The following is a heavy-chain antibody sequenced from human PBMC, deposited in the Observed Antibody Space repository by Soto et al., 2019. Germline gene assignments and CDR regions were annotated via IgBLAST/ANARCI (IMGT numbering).Heavy chain of an antibody. CDR2: FDPEDGET. J-gene: IGHJ6*03. Sequence: ASVKVSCKVSGYTLTELSMHWVRQAPGKGLEWMGGFDPEDGETIYAQKFQGRVTMTEDTSTDTAYMELSSLRSEDTAVYYCATAMVRGTFYYYYYMDVWGKGTTVTVSS. CDR3: ATAMVRGTFYYYYYMDV. CDR1: GYTLTELS. V-gene: IGHV1-24*01. D-gene: IGHD3-10*01.